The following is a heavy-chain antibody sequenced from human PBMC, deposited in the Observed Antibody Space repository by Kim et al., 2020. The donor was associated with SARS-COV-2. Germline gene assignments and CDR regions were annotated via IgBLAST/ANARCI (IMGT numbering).Heavy chain of an antibody. CDR2: IYHRGST. D-gene: IGHD6-13*01. V-gene: IGHV4-4*02. CDR3: ASTSSSWYLGGD. CDR1: GGSISSSNW. Sequence: SETLSLTCAVSGGSISSSNWWSWVRQPPGKGLEWIGAIYHRGSTNYNPAFKCRVTISVDKSKNQFSLKLSPVTAADTALYYCASTSSSWYLGGDWGQGTLLTVYS. J-gene: IGHJ4*02.